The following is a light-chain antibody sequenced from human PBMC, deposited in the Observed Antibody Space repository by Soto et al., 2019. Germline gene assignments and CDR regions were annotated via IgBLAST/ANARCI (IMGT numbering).Light chain of an antibody. Sequence: IELTQSPGTLSFSPGGKTTLPCRAIQSVGSNFLAWYQQKPGQAPRLLINAASSRARGIPDGFSGSGSGTDFTLTISGLEAEDFAVYYCQHDGSSPWTFGQGTKV. CDR3: QHDGSSPWT. J-gene: IGKJ1*01. CDR2: AAS. CDR1: QSVGSNF. V-gene: IGKV3-20*01.